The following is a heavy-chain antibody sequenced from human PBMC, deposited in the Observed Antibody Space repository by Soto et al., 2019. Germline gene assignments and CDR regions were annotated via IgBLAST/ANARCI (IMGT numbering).Heavy chain of an antibody. J-gene: IGHJ4*02. CDR3: ASSTDRDGYNSPFDY. CDR2: VSYSGST. Sequence: PSETLSLTCSLSGGAIGGYYWSWIRQPPGKALEWIGYVSYSGSTDYHPSLKSRVSISIDTSKNQFSLKLSSVTAADTAVYYCASSTDRDGYNSPFDYWGQGTLVTVSS. V-gene: IGHV4-59*01. CDR1: GGAIGGYY. D-gene: IGHD5-12*01.